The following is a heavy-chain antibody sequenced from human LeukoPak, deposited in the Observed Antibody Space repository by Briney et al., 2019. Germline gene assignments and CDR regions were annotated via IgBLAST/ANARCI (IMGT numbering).Heavy chain of an antibody. CDR2: INPSGGST. J-gene: IGHJ5*02. CDR3: ARGEYCTNGVCYSSWFDP. V-gene: IGHV1-46*01. Sequence: ASVKVSCKVSGYTLTELSMHWVRQAPGQGLEWMGIINPSGGSTSYAQKFQGRVTMTRDMSTSTVYMELSSLRSEDTAVYYCARGEYCTNGVCYSSWFDPWGQGTLVTVSS. D-gene: IGHD2-8*01. CDR1: GYTLTELS.